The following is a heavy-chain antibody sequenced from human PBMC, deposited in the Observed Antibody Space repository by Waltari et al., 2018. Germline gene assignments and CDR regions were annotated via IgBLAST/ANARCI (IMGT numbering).Heavy chain of an antibody. Sequence: QLQLQESGPGLVKPSETLSLTCTVSGGSLSSSSYYWGWIRQPPGKGLEWIGSIYYSGSTYHNPSLKSRVTISVDTSKNQFSLKLSSVTAADTAVYYCARGPGYWYFDLWGRGTLVTVSS. J-gene: IGHJ2*01. CDR3: ARGPGYWYFDL. V-gene: IGHV4-39*01. CDR2: IYYSGST. CDR1: GGSLSSSSYY.